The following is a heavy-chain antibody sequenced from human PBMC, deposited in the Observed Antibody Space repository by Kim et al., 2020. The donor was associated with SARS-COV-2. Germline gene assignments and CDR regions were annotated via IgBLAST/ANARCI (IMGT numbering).Heavy chain of an antibody. J-gene: IGHJ4*02. Sequence: SETLSLTCAVYGGSFSGYYWSWIRQPPGKGLEWIGEINHSGSTNYNPSLKSRVTISVDTSKNQFSLKLSSVTAADTAVYYCARGNYYRFDYWGQGTLVTV. V-gene: IGHV4-34*01. D-gene: IGHD1-26*01. CDR3: ARGNYYRFDY. CDR2: INHSGST. CDR1: GGSFSGYY.